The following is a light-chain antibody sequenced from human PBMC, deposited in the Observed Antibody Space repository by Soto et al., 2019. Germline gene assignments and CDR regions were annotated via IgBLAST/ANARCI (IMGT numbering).Light chain of an antibody. CDR3: EQYNNWPIT. Sequence: VLTASPRTLAFSSRGRATLSLTASQSVTSNFLAWYQQKPGQAPRLLIYGASTRATGIPARFSGSGSGTEFTLTISSLQSEDFAVYYCEQYNNWPITFGQGTRLEIK. CDR2: GAS. CDR1: QSVTSNF. J-gene: IGKJ5*01. V-gene: IGKV3-15*01.